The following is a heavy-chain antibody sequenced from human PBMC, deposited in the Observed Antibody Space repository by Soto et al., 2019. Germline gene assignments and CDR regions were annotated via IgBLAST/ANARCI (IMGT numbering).Heavy chain of an antibody. V-gene: IGHV3-30*18. D-gene: IGHD1-1*01. CDR3: AKDKGVFNWATSYFDY. J-gene: IGHJ4*02. Sequence: VGSLRLSCAASGFTFSNYAMHWVRQAPGRGLEWVALTSYDGNNEYYTDSVKGRFTISRDNSKNTLFLQMNSPRPEDTAVYYCAKDKGVFNWATSYFDYWGQGALVTVSS. CDR2: TSYDGNNE. CDR1: GFTFSNYA.